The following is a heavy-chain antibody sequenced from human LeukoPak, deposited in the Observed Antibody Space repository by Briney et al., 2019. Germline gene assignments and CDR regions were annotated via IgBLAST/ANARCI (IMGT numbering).Heavy chain of an antibody. CDR2: ISGSGGST. J-gene: IGHJ4*02. V-gene: IGHV3-23*01. CDR1: GFTFSSYA. D-gene: IGHD6-19*01. CDR3: AKDTQIAVAGSVDY. Sequence: GGSLRLSCAASGFTFSSYAMSWVRQAPGKGLEWVSAISGSGGSTYYADSVKGWFTISRDNSKNTLYLQMNSLRAEDTAVYYCAKDTQIAVAGSVDYWGQGTLVTVSS.